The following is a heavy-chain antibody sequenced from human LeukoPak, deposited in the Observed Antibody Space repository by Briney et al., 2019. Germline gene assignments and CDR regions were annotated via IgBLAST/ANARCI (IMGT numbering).Heavy chain of an antibody. CDR3: ARDGTYYSASGTYYNYFDY. J-gene: IGHJ4*02. CDR1: GYTFTSYY. CDR2: INPSGGRA. V-gene: IGHV1-46*03. Sequence: GASVKVSCKASGYTFTSYYIHWVRQAPGQGPEWMGIINPSGGRATYAQRFQGRVTMTRDTSTSTVYMELSSLRSDDTAVYYCARDGTYYSASGTYYNYFDYWGQGTLVTVSS. D-gene: IGHD3-10*01.